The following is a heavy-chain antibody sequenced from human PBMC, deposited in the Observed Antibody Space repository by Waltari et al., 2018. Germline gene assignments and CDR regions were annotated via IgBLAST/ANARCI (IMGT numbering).Heavy chain of an antibody. D-gene: IGHD1-7*01. V-gene: IGHV1-8*03. CDR1: GYTFTSYD. J-gene: IGHJ4*02. CDR2: MNPNSGNT. Sequence: QVQLVQSGAEVTKPAASVQASCKASGYTFTSYDINWVRQATGQGLEWMGWMNPNSGNTGYAQKFQGRVTITRNTSISTAYMELSSLRSEDTAVYYCARGGITGTNFDYWGQGTLVTVSS. CDR3: ARGGITGTNFDY.